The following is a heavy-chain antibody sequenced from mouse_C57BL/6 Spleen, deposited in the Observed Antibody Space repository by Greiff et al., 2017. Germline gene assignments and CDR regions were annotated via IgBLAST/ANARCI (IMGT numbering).Heavy chain of an antibody. CDR1: GFTFSSYA. CDR3: ARDPIYGNYLFAY. J-gene: IGHJ3*01. Sequence: EVKLVESGGGLVKPGGSLKLSCAASGFTFSSYAMSWVRQTPEKRLEWVATISDGGSYTYYPDNVKGRFTISRDNAKNNLYLQMSHLKSEDTAMYYCARDPIYGNYLFAYWGQGTLVTVSA. D-gene: IGHD2-1*01. CDR2: ISDGGSYT. V-gene: IGHV5-4*01.